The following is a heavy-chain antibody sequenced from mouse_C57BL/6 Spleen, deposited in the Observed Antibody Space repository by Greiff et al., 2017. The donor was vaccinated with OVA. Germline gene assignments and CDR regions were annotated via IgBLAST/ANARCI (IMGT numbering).Heavy chain of an antibody. Sequence: VQLKESGPGLVKPSQSLSLTCSVTGYSITSGYYWHWIRQFPGNKLEWMGYISYDGSNNYNPSLKNRISITRDTSNNQFFLKLNSVTTEDTATYYCARESWFAYWGQGTLVTVSA. V-gene: IGHV3-6*01. CDR1: GYSITSGYY. CDR2: ISYDGSN. CDR3: ARESWFAY. J-gene: IGHJ3*01.